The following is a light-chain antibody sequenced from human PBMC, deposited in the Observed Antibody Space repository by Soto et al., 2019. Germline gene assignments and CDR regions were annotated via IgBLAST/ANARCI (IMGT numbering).Light chain of an antibody. Sequence: QSALTQPPSASGSPGQSVTISCTGTSSDVGGYNYVSWYQQHPGKAPKLLVYEVNKRPSGVPDRFSGSKSGNTASLTVSGLQAEDEADDYCSSYTGSNIWVFGGGTQLTVL. CDR3: SSYTGSNIWV. CDR2: EVN. V-gene: IGLV2-8*01. J-gene: IGLJ3*02. CDR1: SSDVGGYNY.